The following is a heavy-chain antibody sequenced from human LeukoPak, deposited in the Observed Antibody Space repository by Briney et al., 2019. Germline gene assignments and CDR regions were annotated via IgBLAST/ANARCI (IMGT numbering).Heavy chain of an antibody. CDR1: GDSISMHY. CDR2: IDHTGST. CDR3: ARGRVSSSSWSSTYYYYFYMDV. J-gene: IGHJ6*03. V-gene: IGHV4-59*11. Sequence: PSETLSLTCSVSGDSISMHYWSWIRQPPGKGLEGSGYIDHTGSTNYNPSLHSRVTISRDTSKNHFSLELSSVTAADTAVYFCARGRVSSSSWSSTYYYYFYMDVWGKGTTVTVSS. D-gene: IGHD6-13*01.